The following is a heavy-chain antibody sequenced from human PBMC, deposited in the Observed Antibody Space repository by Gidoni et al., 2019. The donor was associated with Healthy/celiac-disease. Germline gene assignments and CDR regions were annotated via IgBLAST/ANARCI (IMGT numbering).Heavy chain of an antibody. V-gene: IGHV2-26*01. CDR3: ARREVAADAFDI. Sequence: HVTWKQSGPVLAKPTATSTLTCTASGLSLSNARMGVSWIRQPPGKALEWLAHIFSNDEKSYSTSLKSRLTISKDTSKSQVVLTMTNMDPVDTATYYCARREVAADAFDIWGQGTMVTVSS. CDR2: IFSNDEK. D-gene: IGHD2-15*01. CDR1: GLSLSNARMG. J-gene: IGHJ3*02.